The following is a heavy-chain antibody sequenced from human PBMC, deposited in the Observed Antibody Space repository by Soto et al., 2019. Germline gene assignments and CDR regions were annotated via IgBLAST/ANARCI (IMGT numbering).Heavy chain of an antibody. Sequence: ASVKVSCKASGYTFTSYGISWVRQAPGQGLEWMGWISAYSGNTNYAQKLQGRVTMTTDTSTSTAYMELRSLRSDDTAVYYCARDSCSSTSCYLHYYYGMDVWGQGTTVTVSS. CDR3: ARDSCSSTSCYLHYYYGMDV. CDR2: ISAYSGNT. V-gene: IGHV1-18*01. D-gene: IGHD2-2*01. J-gene: IGHJ6*02. CDR1: GYTFTSYG.